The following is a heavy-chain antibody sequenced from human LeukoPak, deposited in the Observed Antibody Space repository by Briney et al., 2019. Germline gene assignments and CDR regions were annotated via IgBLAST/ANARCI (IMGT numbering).Heavy chain of an antibody. CDR2: INGDGSST. CDR3: AKGGYSNGRYYYYYMDV. V-gene: IGHV3-74*01. D-gene: IGHD5-18*01. Sequence: GGSLRLSCAASGFTFSSYWMHWVRQAPGKGLVWVSRINGDGSSTRYADSVKGRFTISKDNSKNTLYMRMSSLRAEDTAVYYCAKGGYSNGRYYYYYMDVWGEGTTVTVSS. CDR1: GFTFSSYW. J-gene: IGHJ6*03.